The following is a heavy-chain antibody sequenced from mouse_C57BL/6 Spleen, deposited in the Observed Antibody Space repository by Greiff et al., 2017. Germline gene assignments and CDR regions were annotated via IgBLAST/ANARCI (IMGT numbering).Heavy chain of an antibody. J-gene: IGHJ1*03. Sequence: EVKLQESGPGLVKPSQSLSLTCSVTGYSITSGYYWNWIRQFPGNKLEWMGYISYDGSNNYNPSLKNRISFTCDTSKNQFFLKLNSVTTEDTATYYCARDRRNYYGSSPSGYFDGWGTATTVTVSS. CDR2: ISYDGSN. D-gene: IGHD1-1*01. CDR3: ARDRRNYYGSSPSGYFDG. V-gene: IGHV3-6*01. CDR1: GYSITSGYY.